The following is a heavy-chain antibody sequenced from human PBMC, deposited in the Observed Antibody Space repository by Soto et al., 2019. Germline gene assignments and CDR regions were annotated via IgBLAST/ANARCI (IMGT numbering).Heavy chain of an antibody. CDR1: GGSMSDYF. V-gene: IGHV4-4*07. J-gene: IGHJ6*02. D-gene: IGHD1-1*01. CDR3: ARDLWVEPELYYYGMDV. CDR2: ISISTNI. Sequence: SSETLSLTCTVSGGSMSDYFWTWIRQPAGKGLEWIGHISISTNIYSNASLKSRPTISVDTSKNHFSLRLTSVTAADTAVYYCARDLWVEPELYYYGMDVWGQGTTVTVSS.